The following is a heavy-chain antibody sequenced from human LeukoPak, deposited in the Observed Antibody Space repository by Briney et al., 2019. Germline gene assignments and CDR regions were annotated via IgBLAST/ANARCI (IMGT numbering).Heavy chain of an antibody. J-gene: IGHJ4*02. Sequence: PGGSLRLFCAASGFTFNSYSMNWVRQAPGKGLEWVSSISSGSSYIYHADSVKGRFTISRDNAKNSLYLQMNSLRAEDTAVCYCARESLLDCWGQGTLVTVSS. CDR1: GFTFNSYS. CDR3: ARESLLDC. CDR2: ISSGSSYI. V-gene: IGHV3-21*01.